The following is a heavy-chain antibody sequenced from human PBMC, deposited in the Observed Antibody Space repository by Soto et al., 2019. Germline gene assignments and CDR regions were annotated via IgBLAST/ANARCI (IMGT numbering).Heavy chain of an antibody. CDR2: IKSKADGGTT. J-gene: IGHJ4*02. CDR3: TSLYYGH. V-gene: IGHV3-15*01. CDR1: EFTFANAW. Sequence: EVQLVESGGYLVKPGGSLRLSCAASEFTFANAWISWVRQAPGKGLEWVGRIKSKADGGTTDYAAPVKGRFTISRDESQNTLYLQMNSLKTEDTAVYYCTSLYYGHWGQGTLVTVSS. D-gene: IGHD4-17*01.